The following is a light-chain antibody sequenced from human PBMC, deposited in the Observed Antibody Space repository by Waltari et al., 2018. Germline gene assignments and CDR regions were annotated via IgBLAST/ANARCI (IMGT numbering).Light chain of an antibody. CDR3: CSYAGSRTPWV. CDR2: EGS. Sequence: QSALTQSASVSGSPGQSITISCTGSSSDVGNYNFVSWYQQHPDEVPKLVIYEGSKRLSGISIRFSGSKSGNTASLTISRLQAEDESDYYCCSYAGSRTPWVFGGGTRVTVL. V-gene: IGLV2-23*01. J-gene: IGLJ3*02. CDR1: SSDVGNYNF.